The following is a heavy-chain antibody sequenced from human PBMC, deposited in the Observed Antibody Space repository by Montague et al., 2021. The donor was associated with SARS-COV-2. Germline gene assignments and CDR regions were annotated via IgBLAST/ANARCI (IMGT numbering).Heavy chain of an antibody. J-gene: IGHJ4*02. CDR2: IYYSGST. CDR3: ARDSHYYDSSGHFDY. V-gene: IGHV4-59*13. CDR1: GGSFSGYY. Sequence: SETLSLTCAVYGGSFSGYYWSWIRQPPGKGLEWIGYIYYSGSTNYNPSLKSRVTISVDTSKNQFSLKLSSVTAADTAVYYCARDSHYYDSSGHFDYWGQGTLVTVSS. D-gene: IGHD3-22*01.